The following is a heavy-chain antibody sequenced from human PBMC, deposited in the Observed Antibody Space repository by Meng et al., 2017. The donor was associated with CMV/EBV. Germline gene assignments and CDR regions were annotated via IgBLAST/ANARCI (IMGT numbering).Heavy chain of an antibody. Sequence: GESLKISCAASGFTVSSNYMSWVRQAPGKGLEWVSVIHCGGSKYYAGSKKGRFTISRDNSKNTRYLQMNSLRAEDKAVYYCARVSYDFWSAVWGYYYYGMDVWGQGTTVTVSS. D-gene: IGHD3-3*01. CDR1: GFTVSSNY. J-gene: IGHJ6*02. V-gene: IGHV3-53*01. CDR2: IHCGGSK. CDR3: ARVSYDFWSAVWGYYYYGMDV.